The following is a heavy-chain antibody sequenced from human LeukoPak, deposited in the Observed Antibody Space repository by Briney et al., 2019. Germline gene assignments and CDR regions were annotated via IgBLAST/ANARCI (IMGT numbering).Heavy chain of an antibody. D-gene: IGHD2-15*01. J-gene: IGHJ4*02. Sequence: GESLKISCKGSGYRFTTYWIGWVRQMPGKGLEWMGIIYPGDSDTRYSPSFQGQVTISADKSISTAYLQWSSLKASDTAMYYCARPRVVVAAAPYYFDYWGQGTLVTVSS. CDR1: GYRFTTYW. CDR2: IYPGDSDT. V-gene: IGHV5-51*01. CDR3: ARPRVVVAAAPYYFDY.